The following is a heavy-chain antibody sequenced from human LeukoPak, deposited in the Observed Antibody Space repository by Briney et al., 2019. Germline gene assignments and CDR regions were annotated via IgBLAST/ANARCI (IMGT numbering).Heavy chain of an antibody. J-gene: IGHJ4*02. Sequence: HPGGSLRLSCAASGFTVSNNYMSWVRQAPGKGLEWGSVIFSGGSTYYADSVKGRFTISRDNSKNPLSLQMNSLRADDTAVYYCARELDIVVVPAAMEEHYFDYWGQGTLVTVSS. D-gene: IGHD2-2*01. CDR2: IFSGGST. V-gene: IGHV3-66*01. CDR3: ARELDIVVVPAAMEEHYFDY. CDR1: GFTVSNNY.